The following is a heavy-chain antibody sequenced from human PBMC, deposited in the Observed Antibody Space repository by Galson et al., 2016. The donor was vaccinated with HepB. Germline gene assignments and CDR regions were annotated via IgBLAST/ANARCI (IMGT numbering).Heavy chain of an antibody. CDR1: GFSFSTSG. J-gene: IGHJ6*02. CDR2: ITGSGAAT. D-gene: IGHD2-2*01. Sequence: SLRLSCAASGFSFSTSGMSWVRQTPGRGLEWVSGITGSGAATHYADSVKGRFTISRDNSKNTLYLYMNSLRAGDTAVYYCAKVREACSRTSCYHYYGTDVWGQGTTVTVSS. CDR3: AKVREACSRTSCYHYYGTDV. V-gene: IGHV3-23*01.